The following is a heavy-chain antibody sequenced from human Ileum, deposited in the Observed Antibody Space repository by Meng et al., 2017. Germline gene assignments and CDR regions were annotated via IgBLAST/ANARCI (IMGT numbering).Heavy chain of an antibody. D-gene: IGHD5-18*01. Sequence: LLVSCSSLLDPTRTLSLTCTFSCFLLSTRRVRVRWIRQPPGNALEWLALIYWDDATRSRPSLQRRLIITKVTPKNQVVLTMTNMDPVDTATYYCGHWDRFGYVNADYWGQGTLVTVSS. CDR1: CFLLSTRRVR. CDR3: GHWDRFGYVNADY. CDR2: IYWDDAT. J-gene: IGHJ4*02. V-gene: IGHV2-5*02.